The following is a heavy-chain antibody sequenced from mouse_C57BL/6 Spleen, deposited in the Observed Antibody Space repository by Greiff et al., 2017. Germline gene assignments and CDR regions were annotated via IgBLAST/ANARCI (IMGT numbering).Heavy chain of an antibody. CDR2: ISDGGSYT. D-gene: IGHD1-1*01. V-gene: IGHV5-4*03. CDR3: ARGFITTVVSYFDY. Sequence: EVKVVESGGGLVKPGGSLKLSCAASGFTFSSYAMSWVRQTPEKRLEWVATISDGGSYTYYPDNVKGRFTISRDNAKNNLYLQMSHLKSEDTAMYYCARGFITTVVSYFDYWGQGATLTVSS. J-gene: IGHJ2*01. CDR1: GFTFSSYA.